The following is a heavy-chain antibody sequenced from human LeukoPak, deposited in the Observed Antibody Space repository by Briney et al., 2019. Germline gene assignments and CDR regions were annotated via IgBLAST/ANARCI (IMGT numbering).Heavy chain of an antibody. Sequence: GGSLRLSCAASGFTFSSYSMNWVRQAPGKGLEWVSSISSSSSYIYYADSVKGRFTISRDNAKNSLYLQMNSLRAEDTAVYYCARGYLLAPQYFQHWGQGTLVTVSS. CDR3: ARGYLLAPQYFQH. CDR2: ISSSSSYI. CDR1: GFTFSSYS. J-gene: IGHJ1*01. V-gene: IGHV3-21*01. D-gene: IGHD1-26*01.